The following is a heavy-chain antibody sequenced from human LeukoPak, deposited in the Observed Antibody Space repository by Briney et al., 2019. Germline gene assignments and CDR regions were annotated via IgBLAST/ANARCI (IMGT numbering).Heavy chain of an antibody. Sequence: ASVTVSCKASGYTFTSYYMHWVRQAPGQGLEWMGIINPSGGSTSYAQKFQGRVTMTRDTSTSTVYMELSSLRSEDTAVYYCARDPIGYGYGLFDWGQGTLVTVSS. J-gene: IGHJ4*02. CDR3: ARDPIGYGYGLFD. V-gene: IGHV1-46*01. D-gene: IGHD5-18*01. CDR1: GYTFTSYY. CDR2: INPSGGST.